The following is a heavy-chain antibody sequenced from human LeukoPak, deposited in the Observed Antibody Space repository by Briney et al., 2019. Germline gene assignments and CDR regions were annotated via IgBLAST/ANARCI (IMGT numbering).Heavy chain of an antibody. V-gene: IGHV3-48*04. CDR2: ITSSSTTT. Sequence: GGSLRLSCAASGFTFSSYSMNWVRQAPGKGLEWVSYITSSSTTTYYADSVKGRFTVSRDNAKNSLYLQMNSLRAEDTAVYYCARDQGGFDIWGQGTMVTVSS. CDR3: ARDQGGFDI. J-gene: IGHJ3*02. CDR1: GFTFSSYS.